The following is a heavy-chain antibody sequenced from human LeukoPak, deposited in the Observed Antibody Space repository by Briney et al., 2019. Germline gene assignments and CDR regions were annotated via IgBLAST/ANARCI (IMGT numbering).Heavy chain of an antibody. J-gene: IGHJ3*02. CDR2: ISHSGST. Sequence: SETLSLTCAVSGDSISSSNWWNWVRQPPGKGLEWIGEISHSGSTSYNPYLKSRVTISVDKSKNQFSLNLNSVTAADTAVYYCARLGPVITMIVPSPGAFDIWGQGTMVTVSS. D-gene: IGHD3-22*01. CDR1: GDSISSSNW. CDR3: ARLGPVITMIVPSPGAFDI. V-gene: IGHV4-4*02.